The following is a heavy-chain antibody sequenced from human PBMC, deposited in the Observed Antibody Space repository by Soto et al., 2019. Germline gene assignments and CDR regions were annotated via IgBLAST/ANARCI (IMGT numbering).Heavy chain of an antibody. CDR3: AIAGEPGTTFRY. CDR2: INPSDGRT. V-gene: IGHV1-46*01. Sequence: GASVKVSCKASGYTFTRYYMYWVRQAPGQGPEWMGIINPSDGRTTYAQKFQGRVTMTRDTSTSTVYMELSSLRSEDTAVYYCAIAGEPGTTFRYWGQGALVTVSS. CDR1: GYTFTRYY. D-gene: IGHD1-1*01. J-gene: IGHJ4*02.